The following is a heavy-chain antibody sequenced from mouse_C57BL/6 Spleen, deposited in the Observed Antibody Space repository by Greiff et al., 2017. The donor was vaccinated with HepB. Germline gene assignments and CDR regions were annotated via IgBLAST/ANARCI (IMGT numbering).Heavy chain of an antibody. CDR1: GHTFTDYN. CDR2: INPNNGGT. V-gene: IGHV1-18*01. D-gene: IGHD2-3*01. J-gene: IGHJ4*01. Sequence: EVQLQQSGPELVKPGASVKIPCKASGHTFTDYNMDWVKQSHGKSLEWIGDINPNNGGTIYNQKFKGKATLTVDKSSSTAYMELRSLTSEDTAVYYCARGGWLLRSNYAMDYWGQGTSVTVSS. CDR3: ARGGWLLRSNYAMDY.